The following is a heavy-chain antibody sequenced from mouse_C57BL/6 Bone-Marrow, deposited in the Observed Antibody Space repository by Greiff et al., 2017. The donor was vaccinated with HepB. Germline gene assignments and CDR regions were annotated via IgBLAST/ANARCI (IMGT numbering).Heavy chain of an antibody. D-gene: IGHD3-2*02. Sequence: VQLQQPGTELVKPGASVKLSCKASGYTFTSYWMHWVKQRPGQGLEWIGNINPSNGGTNYNEKFKSKATLTVDKSSSTAYMQLSSLTSEDSAVYYCASPRQLRLLLFYYWGQGTLVTVSA. J-gene: IGHJ3*01. CDR2: INPSNGGT. CDR1: GYTFTSYW. CDR3: ASPRQLRLLLFYY. V-gene: IGHV1-53*01.